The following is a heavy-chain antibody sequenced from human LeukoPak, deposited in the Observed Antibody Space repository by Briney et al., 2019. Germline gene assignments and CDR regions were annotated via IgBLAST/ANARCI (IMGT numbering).Heavy chain of an antibody. CDR3: ARKPYYDTAFDI. J-gene: IGHJ3*02. CDR1: GFTFSDYY. V-gene: IGHV3-11*03. CDR2: ISSSSSYT. D-gene: IGHD3-22*01. Sequence: PGGPLRLSCAASGFTFSDYYMSWIRQAPGKGLEWVSYISSSSSYTNYADSVKGRFTISRDNAKNSLYLQMNSLRAEDTAVYYRARKPYYDTAFDIWGQGTMVTVSS.